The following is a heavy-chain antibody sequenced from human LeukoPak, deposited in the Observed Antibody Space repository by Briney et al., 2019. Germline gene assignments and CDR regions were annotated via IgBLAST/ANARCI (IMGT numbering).Heavy chain of an antibody. V-gene: IGHV4-59*12. D-gene: IGHD3-3*01. CDR1: GGSISNYY. CDR2: IYYSGST. CDR3: ARAYYDPLGDDAFDI. J-gene: IGHJ3*02. Sequence: SETLSLTCTVSGGSISNYYWSWIRQPPGKGLEWIGYIYYSGSTNYNPSLKSRVTISVDTSKNQFSLKLSSVTAADTAVYYCARAYYDPLGDDAFDIWGQGTMVTVSS.